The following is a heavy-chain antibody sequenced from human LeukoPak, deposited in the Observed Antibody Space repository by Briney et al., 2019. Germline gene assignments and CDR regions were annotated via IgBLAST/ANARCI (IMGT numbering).Heavy chain of an antibody. V-gene: IGHV1-18*01. CDR1: GYTFTSYG. CDR3: ARVPIYYDSSGYVDY. D-gene: IGHD3-22*01. CDR2: ISAYNGNT. J-gene: IGHJ4*02. Sequence: ASVKVSCKASGYTFTSYGISWVRQAPGQGLEWMGWISAYNGNTNYAQKLQGRVTMTTDTSTSTAYMELRSLRSDDTAVYYCARVPIYYDSSGYVDYWGQGTLVTVSS.